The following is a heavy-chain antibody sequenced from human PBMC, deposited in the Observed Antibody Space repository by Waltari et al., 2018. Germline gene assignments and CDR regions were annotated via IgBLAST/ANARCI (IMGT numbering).Heavy chain of an antibody. V-gene: IGHV1-18*01. D-gene: IGHD2-21*02. CDR2: ISAYNGNT. Sequence: QIQLVQSGAEGKKPGASVKVSCKASGYTFSRYVITWVRPAPGQGLEWMGSISAYNGNTNYAQKVQGRVTMTTDTSTSTAQMELRSLTSDDTAVYYCARDDRSCGGDCYFLDHWGQGTLVTVSS. CDR1: GYTFSRYV. CDR3: ARDDRSCGGDCYFLDH. J-gene: IGHJ4*02.